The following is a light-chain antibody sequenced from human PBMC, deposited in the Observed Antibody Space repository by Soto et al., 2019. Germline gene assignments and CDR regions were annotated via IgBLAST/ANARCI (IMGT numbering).Light chain of an antibody. CDR3: SSYTTSNTLV. J-gene: IGLJ2*01. Sequence: QSALTQPASVSGSPGQSITISCTGTSSDVGAYTYVSWYQQHPGKAPKLMIFKVSDRPSGVSNRFSGSKSGNTASLTISGLQAEDEADYYCSSYTTSNTLVFGGGTKLTVL. CDR1: SSDVGAYTY. V-gene: IGLV2-14*01. CDR2: KVS.